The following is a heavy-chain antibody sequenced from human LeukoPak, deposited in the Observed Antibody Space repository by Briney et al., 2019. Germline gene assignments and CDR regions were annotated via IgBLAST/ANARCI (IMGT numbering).Heavy chain of an antibody. V-gene: IGHV3-49*04. J-gene: IGHJ4*02. CDR2: IRSKAYGETA. CDR1: GFSVSGKF. CDR3: TRDRGAYNLYDY. Sequence: PGGSLRLSCAASGFSVSGKFMSWVRQAPGKGLEWVGFIRSKAYGETADYAASVKGRFTISRDDSKAIAYLQMNSLKTEDTAVYHCTRDRGAYNLYDYWGQGTLVTVSS. D-gene: IGHD1-1*01.